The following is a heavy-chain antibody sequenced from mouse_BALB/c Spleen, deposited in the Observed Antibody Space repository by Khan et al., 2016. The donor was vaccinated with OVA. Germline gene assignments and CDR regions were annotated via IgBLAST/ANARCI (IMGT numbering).Heavy chain of an antibody. V-gene: IGHV1S81*02. Sequence: VQLQESGAELVKPGASVKLSCKASGYTFSSYYMYWVKQRPGQGLEWIGGINPSNGGTNFNEKFKTKATLTVDKSSTTAYMHLSSLTSEDSAVYYCTRSGYANPFAYWGQGTLVTVSA. J-gene: IGHJ3*01. CDR3: TRSGYANPFAY. CDR1: GYTFSSYY. D-gene: IGHD2-10*02. CDR2: INPSNGGT.